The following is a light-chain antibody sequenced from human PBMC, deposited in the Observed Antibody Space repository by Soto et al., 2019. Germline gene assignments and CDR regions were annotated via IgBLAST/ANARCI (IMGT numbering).Light chain of an antibody. Sequence: QSVLTQPPSASGTPGQRVTISCSGSSSNIGSNTVNWYQRLPGTAPKLIIYEVTKRPSGVPDRFSGSKSGNTASLTVSGLQAEDEADYYCSSYAATNNYVFGSGTKVTVL. J-gene: IGLJ1*01. V-gene: IGLV1-44*01. CDR3: SSYAATNNYV. CDR2: EVT. CDR1: SSNIGSNT.